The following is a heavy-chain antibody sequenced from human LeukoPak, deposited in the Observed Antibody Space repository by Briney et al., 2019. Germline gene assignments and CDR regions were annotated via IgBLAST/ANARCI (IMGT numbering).Heavy chain of an antibody. CDR2: INPDSGGT. V-gene: IGHV1-2*02. CDR1: GYTFTDYY. J-gene: IGHJ4*02. D-gene: IGHD2/OR15-2a*01. Sequence: ASVKVPCKASGYTFTDYYMHWVRQAPGQGLEWMGWINPDSGGTNYAQNFQGRVTMTRDTSISTAYMDLSRLRYDDTAVYYCARGFSYLDNWGQGTLVTVSS. CDR3: ARGFSYLDN.